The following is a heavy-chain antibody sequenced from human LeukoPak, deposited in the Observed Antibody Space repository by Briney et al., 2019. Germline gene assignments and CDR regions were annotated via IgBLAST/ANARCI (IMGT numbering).Heavy chain of an antibody. CDR3: ARDSFVVVPAAIGYYYGMDV. Sequence: ASVKVSCKASGYTLTDYYMHWVRQAPGQGLEWMGWINPNSGGTNYAQKFQGRVTMTRDTSISTAYMELSRLRSDDTAVYYCARDSFVVVPAAIGYYYGMDVWGQGTTVTVSS. CDR2: INPNSGGT. V-gene: IGHV1-2*02. J-gene: IGHJ6*02. D-gene: IGHD2-2*02. CDR1: GYTLTDYY.